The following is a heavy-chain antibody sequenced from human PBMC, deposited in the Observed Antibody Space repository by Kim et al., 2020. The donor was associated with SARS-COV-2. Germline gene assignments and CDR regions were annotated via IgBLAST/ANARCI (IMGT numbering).Heavy chain of an antibody. CDR3: ARDRYSGGWYPIDY. V-gene: IGHV3-7*01. J-gene: IGHJ4*02. Sequence: VDLVKGRFNISRANAKNLLYLQMISLGVEDTAVYFCARDRYSGGWYPIDYWGQGTLVTVSS. D-gene: IGHD6-19*01.